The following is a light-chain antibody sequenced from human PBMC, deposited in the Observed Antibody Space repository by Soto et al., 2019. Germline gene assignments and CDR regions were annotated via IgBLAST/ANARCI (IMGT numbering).Light chain of an antibody. CDR1: QSIINY. V-gene: IGKV1-39*01. CDR2: AAS. J-gene: IGKJ1*01. Sequence: DIQMTQSPSSLSASVGDRVTITCRASQSIINYLNWYQQKPGKAPNLLISAASNLQSGVPSRFSGSGSGTDFTLTISSLQFEDFATYYCQQSYSTSSWTFGQGTKVDIK. CDR3: QQSYSTSSWT.